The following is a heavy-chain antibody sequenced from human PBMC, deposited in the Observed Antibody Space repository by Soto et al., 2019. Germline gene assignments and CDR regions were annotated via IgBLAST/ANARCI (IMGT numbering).Heavy chain of an antibody. CDR1: GFTFSSYW. CDR3: ARVAYGNGWIFDY. V-gene: IGHV3-7*01. D-gene: IGHD6-19*01. CDR2: IKQDGSEK. Sequence: AGGALRLSCAGSGFTFSSYWMSWVRQASGKGLEWVANIKQDGSEKYYVDSVKGRFTLSRDNAKNSLQLQMSSLRDEDTAIYFCARVAYGNGWIFDYWGQGTLVTVSS. J-gene: IGHJ4*01.